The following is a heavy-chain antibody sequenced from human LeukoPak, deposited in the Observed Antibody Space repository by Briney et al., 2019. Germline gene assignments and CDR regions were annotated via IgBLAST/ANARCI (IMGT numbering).Heavy chain of an antibody. CDR1: GGTFSSYA. V-gene: IGHV1-69*05. Sequence: ASVKVSCKASGGTFSSYAISWVRQAPGQGLEWMGGIIPIFGTANYAQKFQGRVTITTDESTSTAYMELSSLRSEDTAVYYCARDLATIDGIAWYYFENWGQGTLVTVS. CDR3: ARDLATIDGIAWYYFEN. J-gene: IGHJ4*02. CDR2: IIPIFGTA. D-gene: IGHD5-12*01.